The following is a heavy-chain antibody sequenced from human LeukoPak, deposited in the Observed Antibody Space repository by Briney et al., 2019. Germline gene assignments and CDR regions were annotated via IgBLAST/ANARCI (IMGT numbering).Heavy chain of an antibody. CDR2: IIPIFGTA. CDR1: RYTFTDYY. J-gene: IGHJ4*02. D-gene: IGHD5-18*01. CDR3: ARGGSSGYSYGEEDY. V-gene: IGHV1-69*05. Sequence: ASVKVSCKASRYTFTDYYIHWVRQAPGQGLEWMGGIIPIFGTANYAQKFQGRVTITTDESTSTAYMELSSLRSEDTAVYYCARGGSSGYSYGEEDYWGQGTLVTVSS.